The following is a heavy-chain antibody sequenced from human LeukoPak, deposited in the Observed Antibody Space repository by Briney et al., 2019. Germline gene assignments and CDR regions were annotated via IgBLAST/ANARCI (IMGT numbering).Heavy chain of an antibody. D-gene: IGHD6-19*01. Sequence: LSPTCAVSGGSISSGGYSWSWVRQAPGKGLEWVSAISGSGGSTYYADSVKGRFTISRDNSKNTLYLQMNSLRAEDTAVYYCAKDSSDYTHLDYWGQGTLVTVSS. CDR1: GGSISSGGYS. V-gene: IGHV3-23*01. J-gene: IGHJ4*02. CDR3: AKDSSDYTHLDY. CDR2: ISGSGGST.